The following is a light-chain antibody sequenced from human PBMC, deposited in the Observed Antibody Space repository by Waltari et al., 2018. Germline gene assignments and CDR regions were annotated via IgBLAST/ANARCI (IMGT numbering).Light chain of an antibody. CDR2: GAS. CDR3: QHYVRLPVT. CDR1: KSVSRA. V-gene: IGKV3-20*01. J-gene: IGKJ1*01. Sequence: EIGLTPSPGTLSWYPGKGVPLPCRANKSVSRALAWYQQKPGQAPRLLIYGASSWATGIPDRFSGSGSGTDFSLTISRLEPEDFAVYYCQHYVRLPVTFGQGTKVEIK.